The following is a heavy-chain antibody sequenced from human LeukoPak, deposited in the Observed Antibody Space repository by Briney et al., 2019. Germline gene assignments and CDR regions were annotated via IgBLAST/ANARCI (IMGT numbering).Heavy chain of an antibody. D-gene: IGHD2-2*01. Sequence: PGGSLRLSCAASGFTFSSYAMSWVRQAPGKGLEWVSAISGSGGSTYYADSVKGRFTISRDNSKNTLYLQMNSLRAEDTAVYYCAKERDIVVVPAAMQSDYWGQGTLVTVSS. CDR2: ISGSGGST. V-gene: IGHV3-23*01. CDR1: GFTFSSYA. CDR3: AKERDIVVVPAAMQSDY. J-gene: IGHJ4*02.